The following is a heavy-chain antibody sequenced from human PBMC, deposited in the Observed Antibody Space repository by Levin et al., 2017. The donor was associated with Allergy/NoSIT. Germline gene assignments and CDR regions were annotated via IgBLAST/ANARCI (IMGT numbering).Heavy chain of an antibody. Sequence: PGGSLRLSCAASGFTFNIYSMNWVRQTPGKGLEWVSSINSNFTYIFYADSVKGRFTISRDNAKNSLYLQMNSLRAEDTAVYYCARVSVGTTWYAFDIWGQGAVVTVSS. J-gene: IGHJ3*02. CDR1: GFTFNIYS. CDR2: INSNFTYI. D-gene: IGHD1-26*01. V-gene: IGHV3-21*01. CDR3: ARVSVGTTWYAFDI.